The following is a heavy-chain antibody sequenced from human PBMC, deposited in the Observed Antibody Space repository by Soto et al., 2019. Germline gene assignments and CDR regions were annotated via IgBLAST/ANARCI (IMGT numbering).Heavy chain of an antibody. D-gene: IGHD3-9*01. CDR1: GFTFSSYA. Sequence: EVQLLESGGGLVQPGGSLRLSCAASGFTFSSYAMSWVRQAPGKGLEWVSAISGSGGSTYYADSVKGRFTISRDNSKNTLYLQMNSLRAEDTAVYYCAKDHAFDWSFLANAFDIWGQGTMVTVSS. J-gene: IGHJ3*02. CDR2: ISGSGGST. V-gene: IGHV3-23*01. CDR3: AKDHAFDWSFLANAFDI.